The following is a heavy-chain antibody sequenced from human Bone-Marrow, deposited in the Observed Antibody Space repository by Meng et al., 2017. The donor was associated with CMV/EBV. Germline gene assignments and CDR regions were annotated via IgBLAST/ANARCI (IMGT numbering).Heavy chain of an antibody. CDR2: ISSSGSTI. CDR1: GFTFSDYY. Sequence: GESLKISCAASGFTFSDYYMSWIRQAPGKGLEWVSYISSSGSTIYYADSVKGRFTISRDNAKNSLYLQMTSLRAEDTAVYYCARSLLEGYYFDYLAQGTLVTFSS. J-gene: IGHJ4*02. CDR3: ARSLLEGYYFDY. V-gene: IGHV3-11*01. D-gene: IGHD3-3*01.